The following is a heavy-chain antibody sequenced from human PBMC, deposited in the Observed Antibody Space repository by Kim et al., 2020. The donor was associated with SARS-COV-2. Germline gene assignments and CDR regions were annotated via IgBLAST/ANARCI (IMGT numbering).Heavy chain of an antibody. J-gene: IGHJ4*02. Sequence: SETLSLTCTVSGGSISSSSYYWGWIRQPPGKGLEWIGSIYYSGSTYYNPSLKSRVTISVDTSKNQFSLKLSSVTAADTAVYYCARPVDGSGSYFFDYWGQGTLVTVSS. CDR3: ARPVDGSGSYFFDY. CDR2: IYYSGST. CDR1: GGSISSSSYY. V-gene: IGHV4-39*01. D-gene: IGHD3-10*01.